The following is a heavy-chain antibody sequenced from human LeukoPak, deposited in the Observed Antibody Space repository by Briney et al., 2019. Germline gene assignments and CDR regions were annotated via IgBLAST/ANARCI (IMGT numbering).Heavy chain of an antibody. Sequence: ASVKVSCKASGYTFTSYGISWVRQAPGQGLEWMGWISAYNGNTNYAQKLQGRVTMTTGTSTSTAYMELRSLRSDDTAVYYCARGRTTLSWYYYDSSGYYYFDYWGQGTLVTVSS. V-gene: IGHV1-18*01. CDR2: ISAYNGNT. J-gene: IGHJ4*02. CDR3: ARGRTTLSWYYYDSSGYYYFDY. D-gene: IGHD3-22*01. CDR1: GYTFTSYG.